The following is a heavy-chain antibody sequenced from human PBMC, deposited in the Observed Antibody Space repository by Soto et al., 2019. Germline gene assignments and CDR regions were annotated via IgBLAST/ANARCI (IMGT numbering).Heavy chain of an antibody. CDR3: ARDPHYGSGSFHFDY. Sequence: GGSLRLSCAASGFTFSSYSMNWVRQAPGKGLEWVSSISSSSSYIYYADSVKGRFTISRDNAKNSLYLQINSLRAEDTAVYYCARDPHYGSGSFHFDYWGQGTLVTVSS. CDR1: GFTFSSYS. J-gene: IGHJ4*02. V-gene: IGHV3-21*01. CDR2: ISSSSSYI. D-gene: IGHD3-10*01.